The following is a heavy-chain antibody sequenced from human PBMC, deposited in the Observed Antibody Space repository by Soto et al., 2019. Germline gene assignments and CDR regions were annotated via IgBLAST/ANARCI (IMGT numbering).Heavy chain of an antibody. CDR1: GDSVSSNSAA. CDR3: ARFPGYCSSTSCYSLTYSFDI. Sequence: SQTLSLTCAISGDSVSSNSAAWNWIRQSPSRGLEWLGRTYYRSKWYNDYAVSVKSRITINPDTSKNQFSLQLNSVTPEDTAVYYCARFPGYCSSTSCYSLTYSFDIWGQGTMVTVS. D-gene: IGHD2-2*01. V-gene: IGHV6-1*01. J-gene: IGHJ3*02. CDR2: TYYRSKWYN.